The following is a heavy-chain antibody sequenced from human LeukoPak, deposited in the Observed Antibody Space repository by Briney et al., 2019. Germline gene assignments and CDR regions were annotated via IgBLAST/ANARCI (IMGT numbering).Heavy chain of an antibody. J-gene: IGHJ4*02. CDR2: IYYSGST. Sequence: SETLSLTCTVSGGSFSTYYWSWIRQPPGKGLEWIGYIYYSGSTDYNPSLKSRVTMSLDTSKNQFSLNLNSVTAADTAVYYCARAVIAFGAAVAKGFDCWGQGTLVTVSS. CDR3: ARAVIAFGAAVAKGFDC. CDR1: GGSFSTYY. V-gene: IGHV4-59*01. D-gene: IGHD2-21*01.